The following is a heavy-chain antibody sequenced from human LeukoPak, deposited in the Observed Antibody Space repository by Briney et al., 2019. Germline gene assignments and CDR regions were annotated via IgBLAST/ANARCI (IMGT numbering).Heavy chain of an antibody. D-gene: IGHD3-22*01. CDR3: ARGGGGYYYDSSGYPELDY. Sequence: SETLSLTCTVSGGSISSYYWSWIRQPAGKGLEWIGRIYTSGSTNYNPSLKSRVTMSVDTSKNQFSLKLSSVTAADTAVYYWARGGGGYYYDSSGYPELDYWGQGTLVTVSS. CDR1: GGSISSYY. CDR2: IYTSGST. J-gene: IGHJ4*02. V-gene: IGHV4-4*07.